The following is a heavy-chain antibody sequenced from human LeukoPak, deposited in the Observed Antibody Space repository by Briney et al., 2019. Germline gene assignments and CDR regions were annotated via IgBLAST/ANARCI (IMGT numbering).Heavy chain of an antibody. D-gene: IGHD4-23*01. J-gene: IGHJ4*02. CDR3: ARVGVDYSGNIIKYQLDY. CDR2: VYCSGTT. V-gene: IGHV4-59*01. Sequence: AETLSLTCTVSGGSISSYYWSWIRQPPGKGLEWIGSVYCSGTTNYNPSLKRRVIISVDTYKNQFSLNLSPVIAADTDVYYCARVGVDYSGNIIKYQLDYWGQGTLVTVSS. CDR1: GGSISSYY.